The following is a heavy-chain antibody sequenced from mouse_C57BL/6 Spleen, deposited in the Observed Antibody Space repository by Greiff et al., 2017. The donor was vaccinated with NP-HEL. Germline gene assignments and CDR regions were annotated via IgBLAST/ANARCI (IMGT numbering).Heavy chain of an antibody. CDR3: ARGDYYGSSYVSGFAY. D-gene: IGHD1-1*01. Sequence: EVKLMESGPGLVKPSQSLSLTCSVTGYSITSGYYWNWIRQFPGNKLEWMGYISYDGSNNYNPSLKNRISITRDTSKNQFFLKLNSVTTEDTATYYCARGDYYGSSYVSGFAYWGQGTLVTVSA. J-gene: IGHJ3*01. CDR2: ISYDGSN. V-gene: IGHV3-6*01. CDR1: GYSITSGYY.